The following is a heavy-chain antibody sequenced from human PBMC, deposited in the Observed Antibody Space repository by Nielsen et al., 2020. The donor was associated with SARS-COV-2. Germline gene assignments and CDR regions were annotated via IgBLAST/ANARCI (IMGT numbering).Heavy chain of an antibody. CDR2: IYSAGNT. Sequence: GGPLRLSCAASGFTFNNYAMTWVRQAPGKGLEEVSVIYSAGNTDYADSVKGRFTISRDNSRNILYLQMNSLRAEDTAVYYCARASPMAAASIYYYFDFWGQGTQVTVSS. CDR3: ARASPMAAASIYYYFDF. D-gene: IGHD6-13*01. CDR1: GFTFNNYA. J-gene: IGHJ4*02. V-gene: IGHV3-53*01.